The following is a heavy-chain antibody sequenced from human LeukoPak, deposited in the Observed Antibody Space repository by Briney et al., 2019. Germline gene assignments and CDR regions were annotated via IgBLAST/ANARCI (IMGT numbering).Heavy chain of an antibody. CDR1: GGSMSNYY. Sequence: PSETLSLTCTVSGGSMSNYYWSWIRQPAGKGLEWIGRISTSGGTNYNPSLKSRVTMSVDTSKNQFFLKLSSVTAADTAVYHCAKSDHSKTYYFDYWGQGALVTVSS. J-gene: IGHJ4*02. CDR2: ISTSGGT. V-gene: IGHV4-4*07. D-gene: IGHD1-14*01. CDR3: AKSDHSKTYYFDY.